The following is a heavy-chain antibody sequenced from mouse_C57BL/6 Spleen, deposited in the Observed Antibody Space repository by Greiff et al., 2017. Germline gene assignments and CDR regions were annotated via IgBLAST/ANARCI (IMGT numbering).Heavy chain of an antibody. V-gene: IGHV1-82*01. CDR3: ARDYGSSYGSSYWYFDV. CDR2: IYPGDGDT. D-gene: IGHD1-1*01. Sequence: QVQLQQSGPELVKPGASVKISCKASGYAFSSSWMNWVKQRPGKGLEWIGRIYPGDGDTNYNGKFKGKATLTADKSSSTAYMQLSSLTSEDSAVYFCARDYGSSYGSSYWYFDVWGTGTTVTVSS. CDR1: GYAFSSSW. J-gene: IGHJ1*03.